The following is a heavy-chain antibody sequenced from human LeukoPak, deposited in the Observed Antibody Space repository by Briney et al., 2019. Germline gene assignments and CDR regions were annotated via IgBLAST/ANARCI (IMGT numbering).Heavy chain of an antibody. J-gene: IGHJ3*02. CDR3: ARFTARSLGAFDS. CDR2: ISNSGSNK. CDR1: GFTFSNYY. V-gene: IGHV3-11*03. Sequence: PGGSLRLSCAASGFTFSNYYMSWVRQAPGKGLEWVANISNSGSNKNYADSVKGRFTVSRDNAKSSLYLQMNSLRAEDTAVYYSARFTARSLGAFDSWGQGTMVTVSS. D-gene: IGHD3-16*01.